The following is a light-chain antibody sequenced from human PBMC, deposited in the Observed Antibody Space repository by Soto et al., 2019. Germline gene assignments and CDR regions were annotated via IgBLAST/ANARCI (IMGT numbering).Light chain of an antibody. V-gene: IGLV1-47*01. CDR3: AAWDDSLSGVV. CDR2: RND. J-gene: IGLJ2*01. CDR1: RSNIGSNY. Sequence: QSVLTQPPSASGTPGQRVTISCSGSRSNIGSNYVYWYHQLPGTAPKLLIYRNDQRLSGVPDRFSGSKSGTSASLAISGLRSEDEADYYCAAWDDSLSGVVFGGGTKLTVL.